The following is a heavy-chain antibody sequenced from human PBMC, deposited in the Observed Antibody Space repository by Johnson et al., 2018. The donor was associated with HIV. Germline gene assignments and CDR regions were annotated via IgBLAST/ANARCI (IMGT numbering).Heavy chain of an antibody. D-gene: IGHD3-22*01. V-gene: IGHV3-73*01. CDR3: ARATYYYDTSGYLTRPRAFDV. CDR2: IRSEDNTYAT. J-gene: IGHJ3*01. Sequence: VQLVESGGGLVQSGGSLKLSCTSSGFTFSGSAMHWVRQASGKGLEWVGRIRSEDNTYATAYAASVKGRFTISRDNAKNSLYLQMNSLRVEDTALYYCARATYYYDTSGYLTRPRAFDVWGQGTMVTVSS. CDR1: GFTFSGSA.